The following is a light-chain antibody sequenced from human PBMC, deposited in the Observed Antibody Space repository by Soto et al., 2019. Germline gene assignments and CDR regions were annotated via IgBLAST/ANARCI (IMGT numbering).Light chain of an antibody. CDR1: SSNIGSNY. CDR2: DNN. V-gene: IGLV1-51*01. Sequence: QSVLTQPPSVSAAPGQTVTISCSGSSSNIGSNYVSWYQHLPGTAPKLLIYDNNYRPSGIPDRFSGSKSGTSATLGITGLQTGDEADYYCGTWDSSLSAGGVFGGGTKLTVL. J-gene: IGLJ3*02. CDR3: GTWDSSLSAGGV.